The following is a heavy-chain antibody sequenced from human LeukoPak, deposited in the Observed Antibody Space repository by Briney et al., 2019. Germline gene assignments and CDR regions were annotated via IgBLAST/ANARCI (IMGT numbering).Heavy chain of an antibody. Sequence: GGSLRLSCAASGFTVSSYYMSWVRQAPGKGLESVSVISNGGGTYYADSVKGRFTISRDNSKNTLYLQMNSLRAEDTAVYYCAREGANYYDSSGYDYWGQGTLVTVSS. CDR1: GFTVSSYY. V-gene: IGHV3-66*01. CDR3: AREGANYYDSSGYDY. J-gene: IGHJ4*02. CDR2: ISNGGGT. D-gene: IGHD3-22*01.